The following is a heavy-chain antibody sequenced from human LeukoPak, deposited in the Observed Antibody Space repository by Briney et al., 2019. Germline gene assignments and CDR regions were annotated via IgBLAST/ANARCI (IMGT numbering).Heavy chain of an antibody. CDR3: ARGGVVVAAATFDH. CDR1: GGSISSGSYY. Sequence: SQTLSLTCTVSGGSISSGSYYWSWIRQPAGKGLEWIGRIYTSGSTNYNPSLKGRVTMSVDTSKNQFSLKLSSVTAANTAIYYCARGGVVVAAATFDHWGQGTLVTVSS. D-gene: IGHD2-15*01. V-gene: IGHV4-61*02. J-gene: IGHJ4*02. CDR2: IYTSGST.